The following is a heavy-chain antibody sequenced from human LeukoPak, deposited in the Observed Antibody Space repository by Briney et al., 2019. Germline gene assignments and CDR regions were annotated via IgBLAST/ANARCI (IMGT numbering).Heavy chain of an antibody. V-gene: IGHV1-58*02. Sequence: SVKVSCKASGYTFTSYGISWVRQAPGQGLEWIGWIVVGSGNTNYAQKFQERVTITRDMSTSTAYMELSSLRSEDTAVYYCAADTDHYYFDYWGQGTLVTISS. J-gene: IGHJ4*02. D-gene: IGHD4-11*01. CDR2: IVVGSGNT. CDR1: GYTFTSYG. CDR3: AADTDHYYFDY.